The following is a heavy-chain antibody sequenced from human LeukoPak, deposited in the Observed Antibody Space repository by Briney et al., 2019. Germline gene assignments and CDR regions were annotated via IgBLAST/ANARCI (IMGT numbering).Heavy chain of an antibody. CDR2: IIPIFGTA. V-gene: IGHV1-69*01. D-gene: IGHD5-12*01. CDR1: GGTFSSYA. CDR3: ARAKDPYGGHVDY. J-gene: IGHJ4*02. Sequence: SVKVSRKASGGTFSSYAISWVRQAPGQGLEWMGGIIPIFGTANYAQKFQGRVTITADESTSTAYMEPSSLRSEDTAVYYCARAKDPYGGHVDYWGQGTLVTVSS.